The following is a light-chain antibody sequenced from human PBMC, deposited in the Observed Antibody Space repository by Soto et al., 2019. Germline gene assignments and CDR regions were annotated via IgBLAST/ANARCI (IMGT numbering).Light chain of an antibody. CDR1: QSISSY. V-gene: IGKV1-39*01. CDR2: AAS. J-gene: IGKJ1*01. Sequence: DIQMTQSPSSLSASVGDRVTITCRASQSISSYLNWYQQKPGKAPKLLIYAASSLQSGVPSRFSGSGSGTDFTLTISSLQPEDFATYYCQQYYSYSPWTFGQGTKV. CDR3: QQYYSYSPWT.